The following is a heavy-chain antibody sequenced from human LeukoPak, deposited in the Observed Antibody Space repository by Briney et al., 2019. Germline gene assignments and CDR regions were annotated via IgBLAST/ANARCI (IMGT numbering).Heavy chain of an antibody. CDR3: PRSSFDH. CDR2: ISTYNGNT. J-gene: IGHJ4*02. CDR1: GYTFVTYG. Sequence: ASVKVSCKASGYTFVTYGINWVRQAPGQRPEWMGWISTYNGNTKYALKFQDRVSLTRDTSTTTAYMELRSLTSDDRAVYYCPRSSFDHWGQGTLVIVSS. V-gene: IGHV1-18*01.